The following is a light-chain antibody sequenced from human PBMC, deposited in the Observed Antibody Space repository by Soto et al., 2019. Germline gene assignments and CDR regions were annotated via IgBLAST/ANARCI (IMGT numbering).Light chain of an antibody. CDR2: KTS. V-gene: IGKV1-5*03. CDR1: QPTTAW. CDR3: QQYNPYSYT. Sequence: DIQMTQSPSTLSASVGDRVTMTCRASQPTTAWVAWYQQKPGKAPKLLIYKTSILESGVPSRFSGSGSGTEFTLTISCLPPDDFATYFCQQYNPYSYTFGQGTKLEVK. J-gene: IGKJ2*01.